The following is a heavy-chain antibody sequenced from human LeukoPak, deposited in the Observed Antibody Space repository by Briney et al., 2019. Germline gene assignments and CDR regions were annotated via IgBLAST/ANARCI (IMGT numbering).Heavy chain of an antibody. V-gene: IGHV3-11*04. D-gene: IGHD2-21*02. CDR3: ARVPAYCGGDCYLCYYYYYMDV. CDR2: ISSSGSTI. J-gene: IGHJ6*03. CDR1: GFTFSDYY. Sequence: PGGSLRLSCAASGFTFSDYYMSWIRQAPGKGLEWVSYISSSGSTIYYADSVKGRFTISRDNAKNSLYLQMNSLRAEDTAVYYCARVPAYCGGDCYLCYYYYYMDVWGKGTTVTVSS.